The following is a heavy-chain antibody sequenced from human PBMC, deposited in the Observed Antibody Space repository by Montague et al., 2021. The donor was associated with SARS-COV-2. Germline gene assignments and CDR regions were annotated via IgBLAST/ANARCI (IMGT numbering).Heavy chain of an antibody. CDR1: GGSNSRYY. CDR3: ARHRKDYDIFTGYSTSFYYDMDV. D-gene: IGHD3-9*01. J-gene: IGHJ6*02. Sequence: SETLSLTCTVSGGSNSRYYWSWIRQPPGKGLEWIGYVSDSGSDYNPSLKGRVPISVDTSKKLLSLRLSSVTAADTAIFYCARHRKDYDIFTGYSTSFYYDMDVWGQGTTVTVSS. V-gene: IGHV4-59*08. CDR2: VSDSGS.